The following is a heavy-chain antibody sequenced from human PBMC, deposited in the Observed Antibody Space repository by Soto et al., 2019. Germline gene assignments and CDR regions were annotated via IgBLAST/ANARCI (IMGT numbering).Heavy chain of an antibody. Sequence: SETLSLTCTVSGGSISSYYLSWIRQPPGKGLEWIGYIYYSGSTNYNPSLKSRVTISVDTSKNQFSLKLSSVTPDDTAVYYCARLIGDSWLDSWGQGTLVTVSS. J-gene: IGHJ5*01. V-gene: IGHV4-59*08. CDR3: ARLIGDSWLDS. CDR2: IYYSGST. CDR1: GGSISSYY.